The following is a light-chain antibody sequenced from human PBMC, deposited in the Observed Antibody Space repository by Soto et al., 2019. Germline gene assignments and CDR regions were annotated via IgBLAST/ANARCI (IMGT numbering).Light chain of an antibody. CDR1: SSDVGFFNY. J-gene: IGLJ2*01. CDR3: CSYRSVNTVV. V-gene: IGLV2-14*01. CDR2: EVT. Sequence: QSVLTQPASVSGSPGQSITISCTGTSSDVGFFNYVSWYQQHPGKAPKLMIYEVTNRPSGVSIRFSGSKSGNTASLTISGLQAEDEADYYCCSYRSVNTVVFGRGTKATVL.